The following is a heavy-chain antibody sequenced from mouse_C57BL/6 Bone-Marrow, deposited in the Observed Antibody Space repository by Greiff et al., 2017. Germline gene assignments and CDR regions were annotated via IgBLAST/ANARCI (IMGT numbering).Heavy chain of an antibody. V-gene: IGHV5-15*01. J-gene: IGHJ4*01. CDR3: ARRRDYDGYSYAMDY. Sequence: EVKLVASGGGLVQPGGSLKLSCAASGFPFSDYGMAWVRQAPRKGPEWVAFISNLAYSIYYADTVTGRFTISRENAKNTLYLEMSSLRSEDTAMYYCARRRDYDGYSYAMDYWGQGTSVTVSS. D-gene: IGHD2-3*01. CDR2: ISNLAYSI. CDR1: GFPFSDYG.